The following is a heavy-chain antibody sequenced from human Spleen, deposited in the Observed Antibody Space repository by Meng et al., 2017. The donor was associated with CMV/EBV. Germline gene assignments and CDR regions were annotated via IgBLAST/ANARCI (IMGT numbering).Heavy chain of an antibody. CDR3: ARGDILTGYPIDY. Sequence: SVKVSCKASGGTFSSYAISWVRQAPGKGLEWMGGISPIFAIPKYAQKFQGRVTITADKSTSTAYMDLNSLRSDDTAVYFCARGDILTGYPIDYWGQGTLVTVSS. D-gene: IGHD3-9*01. V-gene: IGHV1-69*10. CDR2: ISPIFAIP. CDR1: GGTFSSYA. J-gene: IGHJ4*02.